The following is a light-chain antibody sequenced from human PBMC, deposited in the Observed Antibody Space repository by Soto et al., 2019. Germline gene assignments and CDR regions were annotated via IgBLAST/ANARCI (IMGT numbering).Light chain of an antibody. CDR2: GAS. Sequence: EIVLTQSPGTLSLSPGERATLSCRDSQSVSSSYLAWYQQKPGQAPRLLIYGASSRATGIPDRFSGSGSGTVFTLTISRLEPEDFAVYYCQQFDNSLYTFGQGTKLEIK. CDR1: QSVSSSY. CDR3: QQFDNSLYT. J-gene: IGKJ2*01. V-gene: IGKV3-20*01.